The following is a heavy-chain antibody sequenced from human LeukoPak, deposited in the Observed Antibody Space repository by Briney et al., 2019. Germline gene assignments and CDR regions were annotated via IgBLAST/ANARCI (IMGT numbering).Heavy chain of an antibody. CDR3: ARDRRDGYSDAFDI. V-gene: IGHV4-38-2*02. J-gene: IGHJ3*02. D-gene: IGHD5-24*01. Sequence: SETLSLTCTVSGYSISSGYYWGWIRQPPGKGLEWIGSIYHSGSTYYNPSLKSRVTISVDTSKNQFSLKLSSVTAADTAVYYCARDRRDGYSDAFDIWGQGTMVTVSS. CDR1: GYSISSGYY. CDR2: IYHSGST.